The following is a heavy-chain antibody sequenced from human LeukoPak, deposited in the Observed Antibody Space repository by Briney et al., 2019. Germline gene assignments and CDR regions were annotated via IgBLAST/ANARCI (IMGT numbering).Heavy chain of an antibody. CDR3: ARYFDWLFDY. CDR2: IYYSGST. D-gene: IGHD3-9*01. Sequence: SETLSLTCTVSGGSISSYYWSWIRQPPGKGLEWIGYIYYSGSTNYNPSLKSRVTISVDTSKNQFSLKPSSVTAADTAVYYCARYFDWLFDYWGQGTLVIVSS. V-gene: IGHV4-59*01. CDR1: GGSISSYY. J-gene: IGHJ4*02.